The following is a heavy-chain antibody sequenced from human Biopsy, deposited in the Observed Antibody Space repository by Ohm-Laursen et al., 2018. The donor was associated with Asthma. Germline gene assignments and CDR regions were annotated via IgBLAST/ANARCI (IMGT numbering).Heavy chain of an antibody. CDR3: AKWGSGYNVDDFDI. V-gene: IGHV3-9*03. D-gene: IGHD3-22*01. Sequence: SLRLSCAAPGFTFDDYAMHWVRQAPGKGLEWVSGITWNSRSIGYAGSVKGRFSISRDNAKNSLYLQMNSLILEDMALYYCAKWGSGYNVDDFDIWGQGTVVTVSS. CDR1: GFTFDDYA. CDR2: ITWNSRSI. J-gene: IGHJ3*02.